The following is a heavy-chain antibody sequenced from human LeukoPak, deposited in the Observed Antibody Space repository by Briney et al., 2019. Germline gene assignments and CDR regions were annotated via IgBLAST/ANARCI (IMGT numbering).Heavy chain of an antibody. CDR1: GGSISGYY. CDR2: IHYSGRA. D-gene: IGHD3-16*01. Sequence: SETLSLTCSVSGGSISGYYWTWVRQPPGKGLEWIGQIHYSGRADYNPSLKSRITMSLDTSRNQISLKLSSVTAADTAVYYCVTFGVNYEMAVGGKGTTSPSSQ. V-gene: IGHV4-59*01. CDR3: VTFGVNYEMAV. J-gene: IGHJ6*04.